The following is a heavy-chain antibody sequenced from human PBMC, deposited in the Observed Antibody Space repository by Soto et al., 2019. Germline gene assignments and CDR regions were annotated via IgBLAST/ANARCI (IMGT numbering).Heavy chain of an antibody. J-gene: IGHJ6*03. CDR1: GGSISSDNYY. CDR3: ARLPVSGPYYYYMDV. V-gene: IGHV4-39*01. D-gene: IGHD6-19*01. Sequence: QLQLQESGPGLVKPSETLSLTCTVSGGSISSDNYYWGWIRQPPGKGLEWIGSIYYSGSTYYNPSLERRVTISLDTSKNQCSLKLRSVTAADTAVYYWARLPVSGPYYYYMDVWGKGTTVTVSS. CDR2: IYYSGST.